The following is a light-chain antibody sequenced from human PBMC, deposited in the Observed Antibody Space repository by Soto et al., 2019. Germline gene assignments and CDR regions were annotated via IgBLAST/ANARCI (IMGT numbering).Light chain of an antibody. CDR1: QSISSW. J-gene: IGKJ2*01. CDR3: QQYNSYPVT. V-gene: IGKV1-5*03. Sequence: DIQMTQSPSTLSASVGDRVTITCRASQSISSWLAWYQQKPGKAPKILIYKVSNLESGVPSRLSGSGSGTEFTLTISSLQSDDFATYYYQQYNSYPVTFGQGTKLEIK. CDR2: KVS.